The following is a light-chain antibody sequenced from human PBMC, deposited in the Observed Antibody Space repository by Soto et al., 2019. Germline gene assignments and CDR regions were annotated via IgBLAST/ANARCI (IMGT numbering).Light chain of an antibody. J-gene: IGLJ1*01. CDR2: DVS. CDR1: TSDVGNYNL. Sequence: QSALTQPASVSGSPGQSITISCTGTTSDVGNYNLVSWYQQHPGKAPKLMIFDVSRRPSGVSDRFSASKSGNTASLTISGLQAEDEADYYCSSDTSTNTLYVFGTGTKLTVL. CDR3: SSDTSTNTLYV. V-gene: IGLV2-14*03.